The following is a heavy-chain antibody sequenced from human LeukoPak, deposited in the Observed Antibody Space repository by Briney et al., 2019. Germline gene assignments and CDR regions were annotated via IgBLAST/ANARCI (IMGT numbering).Heavy chain of an antibody. Sequence: SETLSLTCTVSGGSMSSSSYYWGWIRQPPGKGLEWIGSIYYSGSTYYNPSLKSRVTISVDTSKNQFSLKLSSVTAADTAVYYCARLYGGPGHFDYWGQGTLVTVSS. CDR3: ARLYGGPGHFDY. D-gene: IGHD4-23*01. J-gene: IGHJ4*02. CDR1: GGSMSSSSYY. CDR2: IYYSGST. V-gene: IGHV4-39*01.